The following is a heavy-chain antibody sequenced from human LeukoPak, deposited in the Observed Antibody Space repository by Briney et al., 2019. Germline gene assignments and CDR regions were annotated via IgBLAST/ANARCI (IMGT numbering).Heavy chain of an antibody. CDR2: IYYSGST. D-gene: IGHD6-6*01. CDR3: ARGGYSSSSRSNY. J-gene: IGHJ4*02. V-gene: IGHV4-39*07. Sequence: SETLSLTCTVSGGSISSSSYYWGWIRQPPGKGLEWIGSIYYSGSTYYNPSLKSRVTISVDKSKNQFSLKLSSVTAADTAVYYCARGGYSSSSRSNYWGQGTLVTVSS. CDR1: GGSISSSSYY.